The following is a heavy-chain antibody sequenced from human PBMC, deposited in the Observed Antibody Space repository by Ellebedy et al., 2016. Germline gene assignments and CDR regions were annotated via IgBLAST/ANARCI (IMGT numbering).Heavy chain of an antibody. Sequence: SETLSLTCAVSGGSISTNNWWSWVRQPPGKGLEWIGEIYHPGSANYNPSLRSRVTISVDKSNNQFSLRLTSVTAADTALYYCARGSSGWHYPLDYWGQGTLVTVSS. D-gene: IGHD6-19*01. J-gene: IGHJ4*02. CDR3: ARGSSGWHYPLDY. V-gene: IGHV4-4*02. CDR1: GGSISTNNW. CDR2: IYHPGSA.